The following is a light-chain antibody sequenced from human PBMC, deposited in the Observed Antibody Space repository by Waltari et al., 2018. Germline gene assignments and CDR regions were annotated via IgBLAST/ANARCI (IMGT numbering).Light chain of an antibody. CDR3: QQYYSTPFT. CDR1: QGVLYSSNNKNY. Sequence: DIVMTQSPDSLAVSLGDRATINCKSSQGVLYSSNNKNYLAWYQQKPEQPPKLLIYWASTRESGVPDRFSGSGSGTDFTLTISSLQAEDVAVYYCQQYYSTPFTFGPGTKVDIK. CDR2: WAS. J-gene: IGKJ3*01. V-gene: IGKV4-1*01.